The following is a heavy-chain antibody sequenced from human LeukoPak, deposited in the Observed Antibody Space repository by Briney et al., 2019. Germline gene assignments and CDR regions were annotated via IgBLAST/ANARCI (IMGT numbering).Heavy chain of an antibody. V-gene: IGHV3-11*04. Sequence: GGSLRLSCAASGFIFSDYYMGWIRQAPGKGLEWVSYISNRNSIIYYADSVKGRFTISRDNAKNSLYLQVNSLRAEDTAVYYCARTGGDWFDPWGQGTLVTVSS. CDR2: ISNRNSII. CDR3: ARTGGDWFDP. CDR1: GFIFSDYY. J-gene: IGHJ5*02. D-gene: IGHD3-16*01.